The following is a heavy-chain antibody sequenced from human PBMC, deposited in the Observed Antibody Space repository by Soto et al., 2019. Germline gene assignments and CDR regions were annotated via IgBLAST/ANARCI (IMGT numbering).Heavy chain of an antibody. D-gene: IGHD2-15*01. CDR3: TTDPGGFCRGGSCYWFAP. CDR2: IKSKTDGGTT. Sequence: LRLSCAASGFTFSSYSMHWVRHAPGKGLEWVGRIKSKTDGGTTDYAAPVKGRFTISRVDPKNTLFLQMSSLKTEDTAVYYCTTDPGGFCRGGSCYWFAPWGQGTLVTVSS. CDR1: GFTFSSYS. J-gene: IGHJ5*02. V-gene: IGHV3-15*07.